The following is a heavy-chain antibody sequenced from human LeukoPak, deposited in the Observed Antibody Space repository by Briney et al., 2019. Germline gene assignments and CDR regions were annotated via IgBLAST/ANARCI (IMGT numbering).Heavy chain of an antibody. D-gene: IGHD3-3*01. J-gene: IGHJ4*02. V-gene: IGHV4-34*01. CDR1: GGSFSGYY. CDR3: ARGIGDFWSGYYKTLDY. CDR2: INHSGST. Sequence: SETLSLTCAVYGGSFSGYYWSWIRQPPGKGLEWIGEINHSGSTNYNPSLKSRVTISVDTSKNQFSLKLSSVTAADMAVYYCARGIGDFWSGYYKTLDYWGQGTLVTVSS.